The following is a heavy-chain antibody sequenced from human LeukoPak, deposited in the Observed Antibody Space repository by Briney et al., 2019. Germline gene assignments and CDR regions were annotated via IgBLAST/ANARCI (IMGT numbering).Heavy chain of an antibody. V-gene: IGHV4-59*01. J-gene: IGHJ4*02. Sequence: SETLSLTCTVSGGSISSYYWSWIRQPPGKGLEWIGYIYYSGSTNYNPSLKSRVTISVDTSKNQFFLKLSSVTAADTAVYYCARTGSGWYGTFDYWGQGTLVTVSS. D-gene: IGHD6-19*01. CDR1: GGSISSYY. CDR2: IYYSGST. CDR3: ARTGSGWYGTFDY.